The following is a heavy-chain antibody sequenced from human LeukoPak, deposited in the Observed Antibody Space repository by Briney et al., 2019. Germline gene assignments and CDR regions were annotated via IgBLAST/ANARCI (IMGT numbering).Heavy chain of an antibody. CDR2: IYHSGST. Sequence: SGTLSLTCAVSGGSISSSNWWSWVRQPPGKGLEWTGEIYHSGSTYYNPSLKSRVSISVDTSKNQFSLKLRSATAADTAVYYCARDRGYFDSSGYYSWGQGTLVTVSS. V-gene: IGHV4-4*02. J-gene: IGHJ5*02. D-gene: IGHD3-22*01. CDR3: ARDRGYFDSSGYYS. CDR1: GGSISSSNW.